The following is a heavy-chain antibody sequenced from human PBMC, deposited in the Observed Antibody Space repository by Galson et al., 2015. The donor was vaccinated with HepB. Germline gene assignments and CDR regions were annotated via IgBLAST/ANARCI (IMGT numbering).Heavy chain of an antibody. CDR1: GFTFSSYA. J-gene: IGHJ4*01. CDR2: ISYDGSNK. Sequence: SLRLSCAASGFTFSSYAMHWVRQAPGKGLEWVAVISYDGSNKYYADSVKGRFTISRDNSKNTLYLQMNSLRAEDTAVYYCARDGSGYVLLWFAVLLYPDYWGRGSLVTVSS. V-gene: IGHV3-30-3*01. CDR3: ARDGSGYVLLWFAVLLYPDY. D-gene: IGHD3-10*01.